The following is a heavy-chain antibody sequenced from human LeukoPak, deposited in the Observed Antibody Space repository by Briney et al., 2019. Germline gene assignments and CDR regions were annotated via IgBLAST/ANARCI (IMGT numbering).Heavy chain of an antibody. CDR3: ATGGLGVLDPNYYYYYGMDV. CDR2: FDPEDGET. V-gene: IGHV1-24*01. Sequence: GASVEVSCKVSGYTLTELSMHWVRQAPGKGLEWMGGFDPEDGETIYAQKFQGRVTMTEDTSTDTAYMELSSLRSEDTAVYYCATGGLGVLDPNYYYYYGMDVWGQGTTVTVSS. D-gene: IGHD3/OR15-3a*01. CDR1: GYTLTELS. J-gene: IGHJ6*02.